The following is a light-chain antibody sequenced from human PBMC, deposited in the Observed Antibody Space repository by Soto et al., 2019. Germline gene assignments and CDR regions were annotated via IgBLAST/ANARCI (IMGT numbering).Light chain of an antibody. V-gene: IGLV2-23*01. CDR2: EDN. CDR3: CSYADITTYV. CDR1: SSDVGSYNL. Sequence: LTQPASVSGSPGQSITISCTGTSSDVGSYNLVSWYQQHPGKAPKLMIYEDNKRPSGVSNRFSGSKSGNTASLTISGLQAEDEADYYCCSYADITTYVFGSGTKVTVL. J-gene: IGLJ1*01.